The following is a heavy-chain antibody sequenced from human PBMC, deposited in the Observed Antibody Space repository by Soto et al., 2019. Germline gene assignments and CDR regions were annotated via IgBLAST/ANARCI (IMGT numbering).Heavy chain of an antibody. Sequence: GGSLRLSFTASGFTFTYYAFSWVRQAPGKGLEWVSAISANGQGIYYADSVRGRFTISRDNSKNTVFLHMDSLRAEDTAVYYCAKERDYPREQLHKRGPGTFLTVSS. D-gene: IGHD1-1*01. J-gene: IGHJ4*02. CDR2: ISANGQGI. CDR1: GFTFTYYA. V-gene: IGHV3-23*01. CDR3: AKERDYPREQLHK.